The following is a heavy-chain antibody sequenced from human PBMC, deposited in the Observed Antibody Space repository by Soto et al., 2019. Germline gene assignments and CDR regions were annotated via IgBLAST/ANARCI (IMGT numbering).Heavy chain of an antibody. CDR1: GGTFSSYS. V-gene: IGHV1-69*13. CDR2: IIPIFGTA. Sequence: SVKVCCKASGGTFSSYSISWVRQAPGQGLEWMGGIIPIFGTANYAQKFQGRVTITADESTSTAYMELSSLRSEDTAVYYCARNPDPIFYDSSGYLVYWGQGTLVTVSS. CDR3: ARNPDPIFYDSSGYLVY. J-gene: IGHJ4*02. D-gene: IGHD3-22*01.